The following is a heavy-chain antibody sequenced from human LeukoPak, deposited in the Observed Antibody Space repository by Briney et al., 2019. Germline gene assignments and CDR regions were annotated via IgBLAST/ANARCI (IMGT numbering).Heavy chain of an antibody. D-gene: IGHD3-22*01. J-gene: IGHJ4*02. V-gene: IGHV1-8*02. CDR3: ARVPYYYDSSGYFPPDY. Sequence: GASVKVSCKASGGTFSSYAISWVRQAPGQGLEWMGGMNPNSGNTGYAQKFQGRVTMTRDMSTSTVYMELSSLRSEDTAVYYCARVPYYYDSSGYFPPDYWGQGTLVTVSS. CDR2: MNPNSGNT. CDR1: GGTFSSYA.